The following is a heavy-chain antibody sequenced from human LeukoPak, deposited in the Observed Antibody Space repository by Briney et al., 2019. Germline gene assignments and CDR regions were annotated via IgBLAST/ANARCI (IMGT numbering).Heavy chain of an antibody. J-gene: IGHJ5*02. Sequence: GGSLRLSCVASGFTFSSYDMNWVRQAPGKGLEWVSSISSTSNYINYADSVKGRFTISRDNAKSSLYLQMNSLRVDDTAVYYCARTVFGAYNWFDPWGQGALVTVSS. V-gene: IGHV3-21*01. D-gene: IGHD3-3*01. CDR2: ISSTSNYI. CDR3: ARTVFGAYNWFDP. CDR1: GFTFSSYD.